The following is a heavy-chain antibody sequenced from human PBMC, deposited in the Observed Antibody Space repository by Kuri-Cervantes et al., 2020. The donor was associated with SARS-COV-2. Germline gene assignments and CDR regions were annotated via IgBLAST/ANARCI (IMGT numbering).Heavy chain of an antibody. J-gene: IGHJ4*02. CDR2: IYYSGST. CDR3: ARTKRSRVITPSVPHFDY. CDR1: GGSISSSSYY. V-gene: IGHV4-39*01. Sequence: ESLKISCTVSGGSISSSSYYWGWIRQPPGKGLEWIVSIYYSGSTYYNPSLRSRLTISVDTSKNQFSLKLSSVTAADTAVYYCARTKRSRVITPSVPHFDYWGQGTLVTVSS. D-gene: IGHD4-23*01.